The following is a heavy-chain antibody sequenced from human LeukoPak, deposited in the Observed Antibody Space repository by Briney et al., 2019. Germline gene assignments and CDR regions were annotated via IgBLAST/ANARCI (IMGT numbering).Heavy chain of an antibody. Sequence: SETLSLTCTVSGGSISSYYWSWIRQPPGKGLEWIGEINHSGSTNYNPSLKSRVTISVDTSKNQFSLKLSSVTAADTAVYYCAREEVEASFDYWGQGTLVTVSS. D-gene: IGHD1-26*01. CDR1: GGSISSYY. J-gene: IGHJ4*02. CDR3: AREEVEASFDY. V-gene: IGHV4-34*01. CDR2: INHSGST.